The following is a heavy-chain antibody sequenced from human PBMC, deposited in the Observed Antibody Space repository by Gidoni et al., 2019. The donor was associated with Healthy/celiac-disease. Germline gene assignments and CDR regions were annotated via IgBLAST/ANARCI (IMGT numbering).Heavy chain of an antibody. D-gene: IGHD3-10*01. J-gene: IGHJ4*02. CDR1: GFPFSSYG. CDR3: AKGRRATLLWFGELFQDY. V-gene: IGHV3-30*18. CDR2: IPYDGSNK. Sequence: QVQLVESGGGVVQPGRSLRLSCAAAGFPFSSYGMHWVRQAQGKGLEWVAVIPYDGSNKYYADSVKGRFTISRDNSKNTLYLQMNSLRAEDTAVYYCAKGRRATLLWFGELFQDYWGQGTLVTVSS.